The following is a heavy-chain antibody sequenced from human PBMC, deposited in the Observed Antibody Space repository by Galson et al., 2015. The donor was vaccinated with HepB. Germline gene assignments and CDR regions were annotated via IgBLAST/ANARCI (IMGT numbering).Heavy chain of an antibody. J-gene: IGHJ4*02. CDR1: GFTLRSNG. CDR3: AKDLFRNQKWGLVDC. Sequence: SLRLSCAASGFTLRSNGMQWARQAPGKGLEWVAVISHDGRNQYYAESVKGRFTISRDNSKNTLYLQMNSLRAEDTALYYCAKDLFRNQKWGLVDCWGQGTLVTVSS. D-gene: IGHD2-15*01. CDR2: ISHDGRNQ. V-gene: IGHV3-30*04.